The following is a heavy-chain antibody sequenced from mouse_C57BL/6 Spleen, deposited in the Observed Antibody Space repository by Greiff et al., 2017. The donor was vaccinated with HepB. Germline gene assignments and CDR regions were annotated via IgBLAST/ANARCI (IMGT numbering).Heavy chain of an antibody. CDR2: IDPSDSYT. Sequence: QVQLQQSGAELVMPGASVKLSCKASGYTFTSYWMHWVKQRPGQGLEWIGEIDPSDSYTNYNQKFKGKSTLTVDKSSSTAYMQLSSLTSEDSAVYYCARQVVALDYWGQGTTLTVSS. J-gene: IGHJ2*01. V-gene: IGHV1-69*01. D-gene: IGHD1-1*01. CDR1: GYTFTSYW. CDR3: ARQVVALDY.